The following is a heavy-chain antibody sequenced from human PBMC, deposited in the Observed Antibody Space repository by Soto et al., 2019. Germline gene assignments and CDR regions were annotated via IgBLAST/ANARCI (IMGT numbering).Heavy chain of an antibody. CDR2: IRNKANNYAT. V-gene: IGHV3-73*01. Sequence: DVQMVESGGGLVQPGGSLKLSCATTGFTFAGSAIHWVRQAPGKGREWIGRIRNKANNYATAYPASVAGRFTISRDDSKTTAYLEMNSLKTEDTAMYYCAGPGPFDSWGQGTLVTVSS. D-gene: IGHD1-1*01. CDR3: AGPGPFDS. CDR1: GFTFAGSA. J-gene: IGHJ4*02.